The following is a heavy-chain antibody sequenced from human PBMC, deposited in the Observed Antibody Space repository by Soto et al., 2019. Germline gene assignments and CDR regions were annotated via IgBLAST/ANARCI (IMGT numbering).Heavy chain of an antibody. CDR1: GFTFSNSA. V-gene: IGHV1-58*01. CDR2: IVVGSGHT. CDR3: ATPGRTTVSMGYYYYGMDV. D-gene: IGHD4-17*01. J-gene: IGHJ6*02. Sequence: SVKVSCKASGFTFSNSAVQWVRQARGQRPEWIGWIVVGSGHTNYAQKFQERVTITRDMSTSTAYMELSSLRFQDTAVYYCATPGRTTVSMGYYYYGMDVWGQGTTVTVSS.